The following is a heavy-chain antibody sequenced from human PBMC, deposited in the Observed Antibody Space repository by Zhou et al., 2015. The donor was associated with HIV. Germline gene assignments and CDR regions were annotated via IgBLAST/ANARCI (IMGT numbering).Heavy chain of an antibody. D-gene: IGHD3-10*01. V-gene: IGHV1-2*02. CDR2: INPNSGGT. CDR3: ANAIRGAQTGPFDP. Sequence: QDQFVQSGPAVREPGSSVKVSCRTPTGTLNIYGISWVRQVPGQGLEWMGWINPNSGGTNYAQKFQGRVTMTRDTSISTAYVELSRLTSDDTAMYYCANAIRGAQTGPFDPWGQGTLVTVSS. CDR1: TGTLNIYG. J-gene: IGHJ5*02.